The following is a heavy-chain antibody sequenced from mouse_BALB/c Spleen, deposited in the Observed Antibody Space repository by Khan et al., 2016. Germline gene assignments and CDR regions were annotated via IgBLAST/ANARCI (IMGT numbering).Heavy chain of an antibody. D-gene: IGHD1-1*01. V-gene: IGHV3-1*02. J-gene: IGHJ2*01. CDR2: IHYNGST. CDR3: ASWHYYGSCP. CDR1: GYSISSGYS. Sequence: EVQLQESGPDLVKPSQSLSLTCTVTGYSISSGYSWHWIRQFPGNKLEWMGYIHYNGSTKYNPSLKSRISITRDTSKNQFFLQLNSVTTEDTATYYCASWHYYGSCPWGQGTTLAVSS.